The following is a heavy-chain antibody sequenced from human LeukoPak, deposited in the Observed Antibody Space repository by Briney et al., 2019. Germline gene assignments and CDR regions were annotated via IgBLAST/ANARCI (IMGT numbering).Heavy chain of an antibody. CDR1: GFIFSSYA. CDR3: AKAGAVVVVAAKFFDY. J-gene: IGHJ4*02. D-gene: IGHD2-15*01. CDR2: ISGSGGST. Sequence: GGSLRLSCAASGFIFSSYAMNWVRQAPGKGLEWVSGISGSGGSTYYADSVKGRFTISRDNSKNTLYLQMNSLRAEDTAVYYCAKAGAVVVVAAKFFDYWGQGTLVTVSS. V-gene: IGHV3-23*01.